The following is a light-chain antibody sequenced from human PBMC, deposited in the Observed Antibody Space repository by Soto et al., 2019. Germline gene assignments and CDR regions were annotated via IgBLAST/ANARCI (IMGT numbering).Light chain of an antibody. CDR3: QQYGSSTGT. Sequence: EIVMTQSPATLSVXPGGXXTLSXRASQSVSSSYLAWYQQKPGQAPRLLIYGASSRATGISDRFSGSGSGTDFTLSISRLEPEDFAVYYCQQYGSSTGTFGQGTKVDIK. CDR1: QSVSSSY. J-gene: IGKJ1*01. V-gene: IGKV3-20*01. CDR2: GAS.